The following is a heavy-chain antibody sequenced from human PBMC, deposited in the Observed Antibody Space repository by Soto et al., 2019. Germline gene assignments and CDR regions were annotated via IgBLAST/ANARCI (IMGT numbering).Heavy chain of an antibody. J-gene: IGHJ4*02. D-gene: IGHD5-12*01. CDR1: GASISDFY. CDR2: LYYRGNT. CDR3: ARHRRAYSGYDHFEY. V-gene: IGHV4-59*08. Sequence: SETLSLTCSVSGASISDFYWSWIRQSPGKGLEWIGYLYYRGNTNYNPSLKSRVTISVDTSENQFSLSVSSVIAADTAIYYCARHRRAYSGYDHFEYWAPGVQVTVSS.